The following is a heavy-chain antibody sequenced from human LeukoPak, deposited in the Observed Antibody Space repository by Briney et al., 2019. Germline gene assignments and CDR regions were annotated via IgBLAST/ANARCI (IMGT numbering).Heavy chain of an antibody. CDR1: GGTFSSYD. Sequence: ASVKVSCKASGGTFSSYDINWVRQATGQGLEWMGWMNPNSGNTGYAQKFQGRVTITRNTSISTAYMELSSLRSEDTAVYYCARGRSYYDFWSGPSNYYYYYYMDVWGKGTTVTVSS. CDR2: MNPNSGNT. D-gene: IGHD3-3*01. J-gene: IGHJ6*03. CDR3: ARGRSYYDFWSGPSNYYYYYYMDV. V-gene: IGHV1-8*03.